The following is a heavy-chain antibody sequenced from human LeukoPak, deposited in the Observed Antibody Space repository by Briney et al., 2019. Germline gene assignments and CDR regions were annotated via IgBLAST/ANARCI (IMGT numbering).Heavy chain of an antibody. CDR2: IRYDGTNK. CDR1: GFNFNSHG. Sequence: GGSLRLSCAASGFNFNSHGMHWVRQPPGKGLEWVAFIRYDGTNKNFADSVQGRFIISRDNSKNTLYLQMNSLRAEDTALYYCAKDKWEVVALRVYFDYWGQGTLVTVSS. V-gene: IGHV3-30*02. CDR3: AKDKWEVVALRVYFDY. D-gene: IGHD2-15*01. J-gene: IGHJ4*02.